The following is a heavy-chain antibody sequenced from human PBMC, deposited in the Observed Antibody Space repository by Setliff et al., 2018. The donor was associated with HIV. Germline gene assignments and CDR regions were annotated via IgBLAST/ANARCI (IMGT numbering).Heavy chain of an antibody. CDR2: IHHNGDT. Sequence: SETLSLTCTISGDSISNYFWTWIRQPPGKALEWIGYIHHNGDTNFNPSLKSRVSVSVDTSDNRVSLRLTSVTAADTAMYYCAGDTHSPSRWDHWGQGTLVTVSS. D-gene: IGHD2-2*01. J-gene: IGHJ4*02. V-gene: IGHV4-59*01. CDR1: GDSISNYF. CDR3: AGDTHSPSRWDH.